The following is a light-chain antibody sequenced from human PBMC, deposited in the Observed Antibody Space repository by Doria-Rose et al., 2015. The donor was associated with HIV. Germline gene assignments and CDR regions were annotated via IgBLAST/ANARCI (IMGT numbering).Light chain of an antibody. CDR1: QSVSSY. V-gene: IGKV3-11*01. CDR3: QQRSNWRLT. Sequence: TQSPAILSMSPGERATLSCRASQSVSSYLAWYQQKPGQAPRLLMYDASNRATGIPARFSGSGSGTDFTLTISSLEPEDFAVYYCQQRSNWRLTFGGGTEVEIK. J-gene: IGKJ4*01. CDR2: DAS.